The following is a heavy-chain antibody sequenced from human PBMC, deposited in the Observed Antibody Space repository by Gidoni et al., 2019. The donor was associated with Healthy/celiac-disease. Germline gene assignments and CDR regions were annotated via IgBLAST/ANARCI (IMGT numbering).Heavy chain of an antibody. J-gene: IGHJ4*02. D-gene: IGHD1-7*01. V-gene: IGHV3-15*01. CDR2: IKSKTDGGTT. Sequence: SWVRQAPGKGLEWVGRIKSKTDGGTTDYAAPVEGRFTISRDDSKNTLYLQMNSMKTEDTAVYYCTTWRLNGTSRIRGYWGQGTLVTVSS. CDR3: TTWRLNGTSRIRGY.